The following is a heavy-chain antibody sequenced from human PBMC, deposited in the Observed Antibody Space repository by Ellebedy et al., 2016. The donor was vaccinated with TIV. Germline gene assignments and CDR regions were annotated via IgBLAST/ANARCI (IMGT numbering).Heavy chain of an antibody. J-gene: IGHJ6*02. CDR3: ARGGRTWFAV. CDR2: IAYSGAT. D-gene: IGHD3-10*01. V-gene: IGHV4-59*01. Sequence: SETLSLXXSVSGDFINNNYWSWIRQSPGKGLEWIGNIAYSGATKYNPSLKSRVTISADMSTNQFSLRLTSVTAADTAVYFCARGGRTWFAVWGQGTTVTVSS. CDR1: GDFINNNY.